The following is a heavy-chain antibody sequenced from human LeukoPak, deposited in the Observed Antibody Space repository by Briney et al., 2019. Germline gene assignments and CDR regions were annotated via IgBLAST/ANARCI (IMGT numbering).Heavy chain of an antibody. CDR1: GGSISSSNW. J-gene: IGHJ6*02. CDR3: ATERRSSGHHYYYGMDV. CDR2: IYHSGST. D-gene: IGHD6-19*01. Sequence: SETLSLTYAVSGGSISSSNWWSWVRQPPGKGLEWIGEIYHSGSTNYNPSLKSRVTISVDKSKNQFSLKLSSVTAADTAVYYCATERRSSGHHYYYGMDVWGQGTTVTVSS. V-gene: IGHV4-4*02.